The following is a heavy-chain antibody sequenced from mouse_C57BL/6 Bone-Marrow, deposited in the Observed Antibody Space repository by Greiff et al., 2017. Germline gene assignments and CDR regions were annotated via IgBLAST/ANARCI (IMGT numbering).Heavy chain of an antibody. V-gene: IGHV1-82*01. D-gene: IGHD1-1*01. Sequence: VQLQQSGPELVKPGASVKISCKASGYAFSSSWMNWVKQRPGKGLEWIGRIYPGDGDTNYNGKFKGKATLTADKSSSTAYVQLSSLTSEDSAVYFCARASYGSGPWGQGTLVTVSA. CDR3: ARASYGSGP. CDR1: GYAFSSSW. CDR2: IYPGDGDT. J-gene: IGHJ3*01.